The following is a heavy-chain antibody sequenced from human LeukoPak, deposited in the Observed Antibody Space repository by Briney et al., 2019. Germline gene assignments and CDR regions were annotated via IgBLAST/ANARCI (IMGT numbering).Heavy chain of an antibody. D-gene: IGHD4-23*01. J-gene: IGHJ4*02. CDR3: ARELRWGNSIDY. Sequence: SETLSLTCTISGGSFSSYYWSWIRQPPGKGLEWIGYIYYSGTTNYNPSLRSRVTISIDTSKNQFSLKLSSVTAADTAVYYCARELRWGNSIDYWGQGTLVTVSS. CDR2: IYYSGTT. CDR1: GGSFSSYY. V-gene: IGHV4-59*01.